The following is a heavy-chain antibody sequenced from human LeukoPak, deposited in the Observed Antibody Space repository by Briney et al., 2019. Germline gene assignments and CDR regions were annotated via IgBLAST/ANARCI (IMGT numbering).Heavy chain of an antibody. CDR3: ARDATYCTNGVCYTRFDH. CDR2: MNLDGSEK. V-gene: IGHV3-7*01. CDR1: GFTFTSHW. J-gene: IGHJ4*02. D-gene: IGHD2-8*01. Sequence: PGGSLRLSCGASGFTFTSHWMSWVRQAPGKGREWVARMNLDGSEKYYVDSVKGRFTISRDNAKTSLYLEMNSLRAEGTAVYYCARDATYCTNGVCYTRFDHWGQGTLVTVSS.